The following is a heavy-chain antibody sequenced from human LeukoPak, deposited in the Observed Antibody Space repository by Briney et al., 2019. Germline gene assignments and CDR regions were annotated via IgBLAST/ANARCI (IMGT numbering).Heavy chain of an antibody. V-gene: IGHV1-3*01. D-gene: IGHD6-13*01. Sequence: ASVKVSCKVSGYTFTSYAMHWVRQAPGQRLEWMGWINAGNGKTKYSQKFQGRVSITRDTSASTVHMELSSLRSEDTAVYYCARSPFQQQLVWGYFDYWGQGTLVTVSS. CDR1: GYTFTSYA. J-gene: IGHJ4*02. CDR2: INAGNGKT. CDR3: ARSPFQQQLVWGYFDY.